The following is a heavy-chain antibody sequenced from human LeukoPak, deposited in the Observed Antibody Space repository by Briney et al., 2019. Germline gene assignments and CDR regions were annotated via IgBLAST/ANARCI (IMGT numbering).Heavy chain of an antibody. Sequence: GASVKVSCKASGYTFTSYGISWVRQAPGQGLEWMGWISAYNGNTNYAQKLQGRVTMTTDTSTSTAYMELRSLRSDDTAVYYCARRRWRAVAATGPQYGMDVWGQGTTVTVSS. CDR1: GYTFTSYG. CDR3: ARRRWRAVAATGPQYGMDV. CDR2: ISAYNGNT. J-gene: IGHJ6*02. V-gene: IGHV1-18*01. D-gene: IGHD6-19*01.